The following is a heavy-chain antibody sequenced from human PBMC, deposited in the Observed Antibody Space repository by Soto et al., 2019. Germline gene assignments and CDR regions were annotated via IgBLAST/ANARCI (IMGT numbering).Heavy chain of an antibody. CDR2: INTYNGNT. CDR3: ARDPVGPAWFDP. J-gene: IGHJ5*02. CDR1: GYTFTTYG. D-gene: IGHD1-26*01. Sequence: QVQLVQSGAEVKKPGASVKVSCKASGYTFTTYGISWVRQAPGQGLESMGWINTYNGNTYYAQKLLGRVTLTTDTCTSTAYSELRSLRSDVTAVYYCARDPVGPAWFDPWGQGTLVTVSS. V-gene: IGHV1-18*01.